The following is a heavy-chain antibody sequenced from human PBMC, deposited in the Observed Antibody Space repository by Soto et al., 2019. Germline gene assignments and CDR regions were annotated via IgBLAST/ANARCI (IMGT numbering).Heavy chain of an antibody. J-gene: IGHJ3*02. CDR3: TRPYYDFWRGYTDAFAI. D-gene: IGHD3-3*01. V-gene: IGHV3-73*01. CDR1: GFTFSGSA. Sequence: GGPLRLSCAASGFTFSGSAMHWVRQASGKGLEWVGRIRSKANSYATAYAASVKGRFTISRDDSKNTAYLQMNSLKTEDTAVYYCTRPYYDFWRGYTDAFAIWGQGTMVTVSS. CDR2: IRSKANSYAT.